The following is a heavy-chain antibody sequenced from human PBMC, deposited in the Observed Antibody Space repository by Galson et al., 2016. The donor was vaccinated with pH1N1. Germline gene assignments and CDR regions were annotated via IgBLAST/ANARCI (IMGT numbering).Heavy chain of an antibody. V-gene: IGHV5-51*01. J-gene: IGHJ3*02. CDR3: ARQNDYGDYRGDAFDI. D-gene: IGHD4-17*01. Sequence: QSGAEVKKPGESLKISCQGSGSKFSSSWIGWVRQMPGKGLEWMGIIYLGGSHIGYSPSFQGQVTISADKSINIVYLQWSSLKASDTAIYYCARQNDYGDYRGDAFDIWGQGTLVTVSS. CDR2: IYLGGSHI. CDR1: GSKFSSSW.